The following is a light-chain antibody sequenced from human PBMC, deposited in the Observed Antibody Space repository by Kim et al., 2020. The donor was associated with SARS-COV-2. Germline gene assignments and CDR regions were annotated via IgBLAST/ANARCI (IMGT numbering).Light chain of an antibody. J-gene: IGLJ3*02. CDR3: AAWDDSLNGHWV. CDR2: SAI. CDR1: RSNIGTNT. Sequence: QSVLTQPPSASGTPGQRVTISCSGSRSNIGTNTMIWYQHVPGMAPKLLIHSAIQRPSGVPDRFSGSKSGTSASLAISGLQSEDEADYYCAAWDDSLNGHWVFGGGTKVTVL. V-gene: IGLV1-44*01.